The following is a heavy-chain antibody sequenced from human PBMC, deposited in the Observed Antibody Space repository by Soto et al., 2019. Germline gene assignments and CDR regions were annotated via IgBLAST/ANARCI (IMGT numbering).Heavy chain of an antibody. D-gene: IGHD1-7*01. V-gene: IGHV4-30-2*02. CDR2: IYHSGST. CDR1: GGSISSGGYS. CDR3: ARRYGTTFDY. Sequence: SETLSLTCAVSGGSISSGGYSWSWIRQPPGKGLEWIGYIYHSGSTYYNPSLKSRVTISVDRSKNQFSLKLSSVSAADTAVYYCARRYGTTFDYWGQGTLVTVSS. J-gene: IGHJ4*02.